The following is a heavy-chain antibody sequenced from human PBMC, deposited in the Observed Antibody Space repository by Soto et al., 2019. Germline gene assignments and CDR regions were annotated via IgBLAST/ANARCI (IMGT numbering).Heavy chain of an antibody. Sequence: GGSLRLSCAASGFTFSMYWMHWVRQVPGKGPEWVSRINDDGISTNYADSVKGRFTISRDNAKTTLHLQMNALRVEDTAVYYCTRGPRSTSTGTGAFWGQGTLVTVSS. V-gene: IGHV3-74*01. CDR2: INDDGIST. CDR3: TRGPRSTSTGTGAF. J-gene: IGHJ4*02. D-gene: IGHD1-1*01. CDR1: GFTFSMYW.